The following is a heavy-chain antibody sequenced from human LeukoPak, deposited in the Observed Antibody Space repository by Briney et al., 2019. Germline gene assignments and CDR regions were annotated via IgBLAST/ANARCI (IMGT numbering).Heavy chain of an antibody. CDR2: ILYDGSNK. J-gene: IGHJ3*02. V-gene: IGHV3-30*02. D-gene: IGHD3-3*01. CDR1: GFTFSSYG. CDR3: ARDLKWLPDAFDI. Sequence: QPGGSLRPSCAASGFTFSSYGMYWVRQAPGKGLEWVAFILYDGSNKYYADSVRGRFTISRDNSKNTLYLQMKSLRAEDTAVYYCARDLKWLPDAFDIWGQGTMVTVSS.